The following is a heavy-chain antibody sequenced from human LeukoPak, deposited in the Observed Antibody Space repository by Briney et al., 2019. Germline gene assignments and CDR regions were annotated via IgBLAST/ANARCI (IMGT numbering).Heavy chain of an antibody. J-gene: IGHJ6*02. CDR3: ARGLEALEWTTDYYYYGMDV. CDR1: GFTFSSDW. Sequence: GGSLRLSRAASGFTFSSDWMSWGRQAPGEGLEWVANIKQDGGEKYYVDSVKGRFTTSRENAKNSLYLQMNSLRAEDTAVYYCARGLEALEWTTDYYYYGMDVWGQGTTVTVSS. CDR2: IKQDGGEK. V-gene: IGHV3-7*01. D-gene: IGHD3-3*01.